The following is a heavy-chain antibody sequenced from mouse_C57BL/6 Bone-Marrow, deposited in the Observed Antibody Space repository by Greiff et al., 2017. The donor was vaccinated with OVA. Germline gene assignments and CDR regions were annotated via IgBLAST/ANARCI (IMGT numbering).Heavy chain of an antibody. CDR3: ARQRYYGSRRAMDY. V-gene: IGHV5-12*01. CDR2: ISNGGGST. CDR1: GFTFSDYY. Sequence: EVKLMESGGGLVQPGGSLKLSCAASGFTFSDYYMYWVRQTPEKRLEWVAYISNGGGSTYYPDTVKGRFTISRENAKNTLYLQMSRLKSEDTAMYYCARQRYYGSRRAMDYWGQGTSVTVSS. D-gene: IGHD1-1*01. J-gene: IGHJ4*01.